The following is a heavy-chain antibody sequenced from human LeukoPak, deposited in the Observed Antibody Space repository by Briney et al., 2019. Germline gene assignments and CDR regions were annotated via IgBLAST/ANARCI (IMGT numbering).Heavy chain of an antibody. CDR2: IIPIFGTA. J-gene: IGHJ5*02. D-gene: IGHD3-10*01. Sequence: SVKVSFKASGGTFSIYAISWVRQAPGQGLEWMGGIIPIFGTANYAQKFQGRVTITTDESTSTAYMELSSLRSEDTAVYYCASGTMVRGVINNWFDPWGQGTLVTVSS. CDR1: GGTFSIYA. CDR3: ASGTMVRGVINNWFDP. V-gene: IGHV1-69*05.